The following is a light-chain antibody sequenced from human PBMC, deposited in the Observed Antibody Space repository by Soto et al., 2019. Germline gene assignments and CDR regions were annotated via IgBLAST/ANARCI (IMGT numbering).Light chain of an antibody. CDR2: DAS. V-gene: IGKV3-20*01. J-gene: IGKJ1*01. CDR1: QSVSSSY. CDR3: QDYDSSPRT. Sequence: EIVLTQSPGTLSLSPGERATLSCRASQSVSSSYFAWYQQKPGQAPRLLIYDASSRATGIPDRFSGSGSGTDFTLTISRLEPEDFAVYYCQDYDSSPRTFGQGTKVDIK.